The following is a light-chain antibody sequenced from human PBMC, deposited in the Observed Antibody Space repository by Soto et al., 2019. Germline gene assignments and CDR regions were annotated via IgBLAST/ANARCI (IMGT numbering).Light chain of an antibody. V-gene: IGKV3-20*01. Sequence: EIVLTQSPGTLSLSPGERATLSCRSSQSVSSIYLAWYQQKPGQSPRLLIYRASRRATGIPDRFTGSGSGTDFTLTISRLEPEDFAVYYCQQYGSSPSWKFGQGTKVDIK. J-gene: IGKJ1*01. CDR1: QSVSSIY. CDR3: QQYGSSPSWK. CDR2: RAS.